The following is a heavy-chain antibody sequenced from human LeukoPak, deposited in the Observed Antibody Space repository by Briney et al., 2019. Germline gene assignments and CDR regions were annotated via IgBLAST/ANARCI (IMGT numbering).Heavy chain of an antibody. CDR1: GGSISRYY. CDR3: AIASGKGFWSGYSQYYYYYYMDV. CDR2: IYTSGST. V-gene: IGHV4-4*07. Sequence: SETLSLTCTVSGGSISRYYWSWIRQPAGKGLEWIGRIYTSGSTNYNPSLKSRVTMSVDTSKNQFSLKLSSVTAADTAVYYCAIASGKGFWSGYSQYYYYYYMDVWGKGTTVTVSS. D-gene: IGHD3-3*01. J-gene: IGHJ6*03.